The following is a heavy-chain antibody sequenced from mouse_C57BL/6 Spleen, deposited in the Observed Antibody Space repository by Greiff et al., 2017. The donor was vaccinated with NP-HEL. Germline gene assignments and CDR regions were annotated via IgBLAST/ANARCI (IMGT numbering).Heavy chain of an antibody. V-gene: IGHV1-50*01. CDR2: IDPSDSYT. CDR3: ARAAYYSNSYFDY. D-gene: IGHD2-5*01. Sequence: VQLQQPGAELVKPGASVKLSCKASGYTFTSYRMQWVKQRPGQGLEWIGEIDPSDSYTNYNQKFKGKATLTVDTSSSTAYMQLSSLTSEDSAVYYCARAAYYSNSYFDYWGQGTTLTVSS. J-gene: IGHJ2*01. CDR1: GYTFTSYR.